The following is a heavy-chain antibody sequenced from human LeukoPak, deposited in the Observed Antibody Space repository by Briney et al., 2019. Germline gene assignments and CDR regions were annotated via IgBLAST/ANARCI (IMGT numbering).Heavy chain of an antibody. CDR2: FFYSGST. CDR1: GGSISSSSYY. Sequence: SETLSLTCTVSGGSISSSSYYWGWIRQPPGKGLEWIGSFFYSGSTYYNPSPKSRVTISVDTSKNQFSLKLSSVTAADTAVYYCARRGPTGGGSGTFDYWGQGTLVTVSS. D-gene: IGHD3-10*01. V-gene: IGHV4-39*01. J-gene: IGHJ4*02. CDR3: ARRGPTGGGSGTFDY.